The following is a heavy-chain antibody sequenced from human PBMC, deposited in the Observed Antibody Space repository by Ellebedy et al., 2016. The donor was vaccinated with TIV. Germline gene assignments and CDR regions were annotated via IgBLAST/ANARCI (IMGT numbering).Heavy chain of an antibody. J-gene: IGHJ6*02. CDR1: ELTFSSYG. D-gene: IGHD3-10*01. Sequence: GESLKISXAASELTFSSYGMHWVRQAPGKGLEWVAVIWYDGSNKYYADSVKGRFTISRDNSKNTLYLQMNSLRAEDTAVYYCAREPMVRGVIRRGYAMDVWGQGTTVTVSS. V-gene: IGHV3-33*01. CDR3: AREPMVRGVIRRGYAMDV. CDR2: IWYDGSNK.